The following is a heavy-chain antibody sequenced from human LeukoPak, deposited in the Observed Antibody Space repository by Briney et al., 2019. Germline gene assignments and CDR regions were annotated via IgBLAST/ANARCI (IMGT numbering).Heavy chain of an antibody. CDR3: ALPGGITIFGVVPPLFDY. D-gene: IGHD3-3*01. CDR1: GFTFSSYA. Sequence: GGSLRLSCSASGFTFSSYAMSWVRQAPGKGLEWVSAISGSGGSTYYADSVKGRFTISRDNSKNTLYLQMNSLRAEDTAVYYCALPGGITIFGVVPPLFDYWGQGTLVTVSS. J-gene: IGHJ4*02. V-gene: IGHV3-23*01. CDR2: ISGSGGST.